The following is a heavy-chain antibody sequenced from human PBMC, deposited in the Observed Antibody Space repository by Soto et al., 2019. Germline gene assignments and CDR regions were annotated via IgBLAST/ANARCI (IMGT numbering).Heavy chain of an antibody. J-gene: IGHJ6*02. CDR1: GFTFSSYA. CDR2: ISYDGSNK. Sequence: QVQLVESGGGVVQPGRSLRLSCAASGFTFSSYAMHWVRQAPGKGLEWVAVISYDGSNKYYADSVKGQFTISRDNSKNTLYLQMNSLRAEDTAVYYCAMSPASSMVRGALYYYYGMDVWGQGTTVTVSS. V-gene: IGHV3-30-3*01. D-gene: IGHD3-10*01. CDR3: AMSPASSMVRGALYYYYGMDV.